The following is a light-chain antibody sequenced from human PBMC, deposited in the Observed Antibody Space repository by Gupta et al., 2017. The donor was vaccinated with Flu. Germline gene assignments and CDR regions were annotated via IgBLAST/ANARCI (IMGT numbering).Light chain of an antibody. CDR3: QQYNSSPLT. Sequence: PSTLSASVGDRVTITCRASQSISSWLAWYQQKPGKAPKLLIYKASSLESGVPSRFSGSGSGTEFTLTISSLQPDDFATYYCQQYNSSPLTFGRGTKVEIK. CDR2: KAS. J-gene: IGKJ4*01. V-gene: IGKV1-5*03. CDR1: QSISSW.